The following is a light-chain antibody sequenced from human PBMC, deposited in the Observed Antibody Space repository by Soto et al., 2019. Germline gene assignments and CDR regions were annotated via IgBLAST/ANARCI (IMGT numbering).Light chain of an antibody. Sequence: QSVLTQPPSVSGAPGQRVTISCTRSSSNIGAGYDVHWYQQLPGTAPKLLIYGNNNRPSGVPDRFSGSKSGTSASLAITGLQAEDEADYYCQSYDSSLSGHVVFGGGTKLTVL. CDR1: SSNIGAGYD. CDR2: GNN. J-gene: IGLJ2*01. CDR3: QSYDSSLSGHVV. V-gene: IGLV1-40*01.